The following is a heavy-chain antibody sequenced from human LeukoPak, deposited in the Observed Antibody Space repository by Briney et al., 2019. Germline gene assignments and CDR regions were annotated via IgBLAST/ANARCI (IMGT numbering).Heavy chain of an antibody. CDR3: AREGDYYDSKDAFDI. D-gene: IGHD3-22*01. Sequence: PSETLSLTCTVSGGSISSYYWSWIRQPPGKGPEWIGYIYYSGSTNYKPSLKSRVTISVDTSKNQFSLKLSSVTAADTAVYYCAREGDYYDSKDAFDIWGQGTMVTVSS. V-gene: IGHV4-59*01. J-gene: IGHJ3*02. CDR1: GGSISSYY. CDR2: IYYSGST.